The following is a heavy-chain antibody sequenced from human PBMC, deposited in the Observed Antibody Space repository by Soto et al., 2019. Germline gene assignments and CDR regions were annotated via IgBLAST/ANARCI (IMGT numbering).Heavy chain of an antibody. CDR3: ARAGRGYCSGGSCYSGLHGMDV. Sequence: QVQLQESGPGLVKPSGTLSLTCAVSGGSISSSNWWSWVRQPPGKGLEWIGEIYHRGSTNYNPSRKSRVTISVDKSKNQFSLKLSSVTAADTAVYYCARAGRGYCSGGSCYSGLHGMDVWGQGTTVTVSS. V-gene: IGHV4-4*02. D-gene: IGHD2-15*01. J-gene: IGHJ6*02. CDR1: GGSISSSNW. CDR2: IYHRGST.